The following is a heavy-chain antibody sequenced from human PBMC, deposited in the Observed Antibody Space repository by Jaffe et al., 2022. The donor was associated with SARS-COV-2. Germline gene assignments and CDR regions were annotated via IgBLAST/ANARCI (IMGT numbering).Heavy chain of an antibody. J-gene: IGHJ6*02. CDR2: ISSSSSYI. CDR1: GFTFSSYS. V-gene: IGHV3-21*01. Sequence: EVQLVESGGGLVKPGGSLRLSCAASGFTFSSYSMNWVRQAPGKGLEWVSSISSSSSYIYYADSVKGRFTISRDNAKNSLYLQMNSLRAEDTAVYYCATVAAAGTRYYYYYYGMDVWGQGTTVTVSS. D-gene: IGHD6-13*01. CDR3: ATVAAAGTRYYYYYYGMDV.